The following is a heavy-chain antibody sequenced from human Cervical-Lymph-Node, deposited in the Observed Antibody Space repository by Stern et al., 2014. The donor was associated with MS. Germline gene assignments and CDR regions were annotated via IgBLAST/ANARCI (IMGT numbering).Heavy chain of an antibody. D-gene: IGHD6-13*01. CDR1: GYRFSNYW. J-gene: IGHJ4*02. V-gene: IGHV3-74*01. Sequence: EDQLVESGGGSVQPGGSLRLSCAASGYRFSNYWMHWVRQVPGKGLIWVSRIDTDGTVTSYADSVKGRFTISRDNAKNMLYLQMNSLRAEDTGLYYCTRDIAGAAGYWGQGALVTVSS. CDR2: IDTDGTVT. CDR3: TRDIAGAAGY.